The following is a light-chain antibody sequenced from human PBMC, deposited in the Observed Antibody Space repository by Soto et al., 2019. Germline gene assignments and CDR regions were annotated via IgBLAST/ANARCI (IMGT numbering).Light chain of an antibody. Sequence: QSALTQPASVSGSPGQSITISCTGTSSDIGNYDFVSWYQQVTGTAPQAMSYEVSSRPSVVSNRFSASKSGNTASLTISGLHAEDEAYYYCSSYTTSNSIMLFGGGTKLTVL. J-gene: IGLJ2*01. CDR3: SSYTTSNSIML. V-gene: IGLV2-14*01. CDR1: SSDIGNYDF. CDR2: EVS.